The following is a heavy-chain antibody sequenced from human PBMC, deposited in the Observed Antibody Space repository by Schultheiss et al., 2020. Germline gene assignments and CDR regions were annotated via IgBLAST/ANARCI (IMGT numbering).Heavy chain of an antibody. CDR3: ARDGVGGNSGYYYYYGMDV. CDR1: GFTFSTYA. V-gene: IGHV3-64*01. CDR2: ISSNGGST. J-gene: IGHJ6*02. Sequence: GGSLRLSCAASGFTFSTYAMHWVRQAPGKGLEYVSAISSNGGSTYYANSVKGRFTISRDNSKNTLYLQMNSLRAEDTAVYYCARDGVGGNSGYYYYYGMDVWGQGTTVTVSS. D-gene: IGHD4-23*01.